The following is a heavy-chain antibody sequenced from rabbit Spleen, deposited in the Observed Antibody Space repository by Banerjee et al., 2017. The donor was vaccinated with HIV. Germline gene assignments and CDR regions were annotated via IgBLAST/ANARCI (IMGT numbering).Heavy chain of an antibody. Sequence: QSLEESGGDLVKPGASLTLTCKASGFDFTSTYYMCWVRQAPGKGLEWIGCIDTSSGNTAYATWAKGRFTISKTSSTTVTLQMTSLTAADTATYFCTRDDGSGHYIDGYFNLWGQGTLVTVS. V-gene: IGHV1S40*01. CDR1: GFDFTSTYY. D-gene: IGHD1-1*01. CDR2: IDTSSGNT. J-gene: IGHJ4*01. CDR3: TRDDGSGHYIDGYFNL.